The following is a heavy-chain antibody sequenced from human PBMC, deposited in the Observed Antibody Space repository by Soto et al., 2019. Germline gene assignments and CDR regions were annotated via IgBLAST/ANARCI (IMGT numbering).Heavy chain of an antibody. D-gene: IGHD2-15*01. Sequence: SGPTLVNPTQTLTLTCTLSGFSLTTTGVGVSWIRQPPGKALEWLALIYWNGDKRYSPSLKNRVTITKDTAKNQVVLTMTNMDPVDTATYYCAHVDLGLGESCYVAGGKNRFDPWGQGTLVTVSP. CDR3: AHVDLGLGESCYVAGGKNRFDP. J-gene: IGHJ5*02. CDR2: IYWNGDK. CDR1: GFSLTTTGVG. V-gene: IGHV2-5*01.